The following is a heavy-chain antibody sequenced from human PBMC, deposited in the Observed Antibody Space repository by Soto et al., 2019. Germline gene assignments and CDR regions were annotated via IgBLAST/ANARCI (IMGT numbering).Heavy chain of an antibody. CDR1: GGSIPNYY. V-gene: IGHV4-59*08. Sequence: QVQLQESGPGLVKPSETLSLTCTVSGGSIPNYYCSWFRQPPGKGLEWICYIRYDGYSVYNLSLKGRVTMSMEHSKTQFTLMLESVTVTDTAIYYFGRHGFGSPHGLVGVWGQGTTVIGSS. CDR3: GRHGFGSPHGLVGV. CDR2: IRYDGYS. D-gene: IGHD3-10*01. J-gene: IGHJ6*02.